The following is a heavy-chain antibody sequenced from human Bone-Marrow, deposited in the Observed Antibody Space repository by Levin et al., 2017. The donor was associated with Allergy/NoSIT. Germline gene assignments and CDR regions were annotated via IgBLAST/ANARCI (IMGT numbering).Heavy chain of an antibody. V-gene: IGHV4-59*01. Sequence: SETLSLTCTVSGGSISSYYWSWLRQPPGKGLEWIGYIYYTGSTNYNPSLKSRVTISVDTSKNQFSLKLRSVTAADAAVYFCARDRSVMATSGSHYYYGMDVWGQGTTVTVSS. CDR1: GGSISSYY. D-gene: IGHD6-13*01. CDR2: IYYTGST. J-gene: IGHJ6*02. CDR3: ARDRSVMATSGSHYYYGMDV.